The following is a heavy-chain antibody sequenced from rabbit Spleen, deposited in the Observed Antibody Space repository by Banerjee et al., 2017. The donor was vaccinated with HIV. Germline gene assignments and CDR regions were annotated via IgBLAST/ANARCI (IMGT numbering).Heavy chain of an antibody. CDR3: ARDAGSYDYIDVYFNL. V-gene: IGHV1S45*01. J-gene: IGHJ4*01. D-gene: IGHD8-1*01. CDR1: GIDFSRYYD. CDR2: IYTGNVKT. Sequence: QEQLEESGGGLVKPGGTLTLTCKASGIDFSRYYDMCWVRQAPGKGLEWIGCIYTGNVKTYYASWAKGRFTISKSSSTTVTLQMTSLTAADTATYFCARDAGSYDYIDVYFNLWGQGTLVTVS.